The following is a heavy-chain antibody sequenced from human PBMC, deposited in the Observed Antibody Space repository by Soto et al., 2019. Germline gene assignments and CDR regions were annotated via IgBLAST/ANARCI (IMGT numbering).Heavy chain of an antibody. J-gene: IGHJ1*01. V-gene: IGHV4-30-4*01. Sequence: QVRLQESGPRVVRPSQTLSLTCSVSGASINRGDYYWSWIRQSPGRGLEWIGSIYYSGDTNYNPSVGSRVNKSVDKSKNNFFLDVRSVEAAEAGVYFCAKEGGDIVQVTYTWGQGSIITVSS. CDR2: IYYSGDT. CDR3: AKEGGDIVQVTYT. D-gene: IGHD2-15*01. CDR1: GASINRGDYY.